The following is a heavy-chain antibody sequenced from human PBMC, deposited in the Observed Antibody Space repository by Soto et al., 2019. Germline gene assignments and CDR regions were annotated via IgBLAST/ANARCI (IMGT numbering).Heavy chain of an antibody. V-gene: IGHV4-59*01. CDR3: ARGVVVTAIPDAFDI. J-gene: IGHJ3*02. CDR1: GGSISSYY. CDR2: IYYSGST. D-gene: IGHD2-21*02. Sequence: SETLSLTCTVSGGSISSYYWSWIRQPPGKGLEWIGYIYYSGSTNYNPSLKSRVTISVDTSKNQFSLKLSSVTAADTAVYYCARGVVVTAIPDAFDIWGQGTMVTVSS.